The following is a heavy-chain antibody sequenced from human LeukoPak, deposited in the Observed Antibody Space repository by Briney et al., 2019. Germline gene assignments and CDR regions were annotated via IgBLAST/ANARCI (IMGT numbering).Heavy chain of an antibody. Sequence: GGSLRLSCTTSGFAFDDFAMSWVRQPAGKGLEWVGFIRRRAYGGAAEYAASVKGRFIISRDDSKGIAYLQMNNLKTEDTAVYYCSRNGLVDFDYWGQGSRVIVSP. CDR2: IRRRAYGGAA. CDR1: GFAFDDFA. V-gene: IGHV3-49*04. J-gene: IGHJ4*02. CDR3: SRNGLVDFDY.